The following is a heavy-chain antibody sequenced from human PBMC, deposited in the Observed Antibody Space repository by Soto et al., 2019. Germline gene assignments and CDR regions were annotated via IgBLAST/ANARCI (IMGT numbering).Heavy chain of an antibody. J-gene: IGHJ4*02. Sequence: GGSLRLSCAASGFTFSSYWMSWVRQAPGEGLEWVANIKQDGSEKYYVDSVKGRFTISRDNAKNSLYLQMNSLRAEDTAVYYCARARDNYDFWSGYWKFDYWGQGTLVTVSS. CDR3: ARARDNYDFWSGYWKFDY. D-gene: IGHD3-3*01. CDR2: IKQDGSEK. CDR1: GFTFSSYW. V-gene: IGHV3-7*05.